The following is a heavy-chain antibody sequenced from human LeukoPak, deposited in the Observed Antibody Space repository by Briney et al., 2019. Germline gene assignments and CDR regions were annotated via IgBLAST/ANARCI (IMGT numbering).Heavy chain of an antibody. Sequence: GGSLRLSCTASGFTFGDYAMSWFRQAPAKGLECVGFIRNRPNGGTTEYAASVKGRFTISRDDSKSIAYLQMNSLKIEDTAVYYCTRGDYSNYDYWGQGTLVTVSS. CDR1: GFTFGDYA. D-gene: IGHD4-11*01. V-gene: IGHV3-49*03. J-gene: IGHJ4*02. CDR2: IRNRPNGGTT. CDR3: TRGDYSNYDY.